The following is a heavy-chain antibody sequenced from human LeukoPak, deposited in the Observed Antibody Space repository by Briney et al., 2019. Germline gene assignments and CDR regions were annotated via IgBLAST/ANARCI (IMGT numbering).Heavy chain of an antibody. Sequence: SGGSLRLSCAASGFTFSSYSMNWVRQAPGKGLEWVSYISSSSSTIYYADSVKGRFTISRDNAKNSLYLQMNSLRDEDTAVYYCARVGGYDILTAYFRAFDIWGQGAMVTVSS. J-gene: IGHJ3*02. CDR1: GFTFSSYS. CDR3: ARVGGYDILTAYFRAFDI. D-gene: IGHD3-9*01. CDR2: ISSSSSTI. V-gene: IGHV3-48*02.